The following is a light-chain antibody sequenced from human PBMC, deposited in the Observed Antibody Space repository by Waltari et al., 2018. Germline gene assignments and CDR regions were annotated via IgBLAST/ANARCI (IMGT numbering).Light chain of an antibody. CDR3: SAFAGSNNFGV. J-gene: IGLJ3*02. CDR1: SRAIGGSNF. Sequence: QSALTQPPSASGSPGQSATIPCTGTSRAIGGSNFVSWYQQRPGNAPRFLLYDVNKRPSGVSDRFSGSKSGNTASLTVSGLQPDDEATYYCSAFAGSNNFGVFGGGTKLTVL. V-gene: IGLV2-8*01. CDR2: DVN.